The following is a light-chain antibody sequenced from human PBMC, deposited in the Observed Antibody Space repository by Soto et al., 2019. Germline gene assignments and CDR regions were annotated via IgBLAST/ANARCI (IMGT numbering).Light chain of an antibody. V-gene: IGLV1-44*01. Sequence: LTQPPSASGTPGQRVTISCSGSSSNIGSNSVNWYQQLPGTAPKPLIYSNNQRPSGVPDRFSGSKSGTSASLAISGLQSEDEDDYYCAAWDDSLNGVVFGGGTKLTVL. CDR3: AAWDDSLNGVV. CDR2: SNN. CDR1: SSNIGSNS. J-gene: IGLJ2*01.